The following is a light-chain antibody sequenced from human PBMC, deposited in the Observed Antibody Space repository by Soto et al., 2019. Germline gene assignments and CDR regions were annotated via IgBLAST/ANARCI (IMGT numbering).Light chain of an antibody. CDR1: KLGERF. CDR3: QAWDSSTGVV. Sequence: SYELTQPPSVSVSPGQTASITCSGDKLGERFACWYQQKAGQSPVMVIYQDTKRPSGIPERFSGSNSENTATLTISGTQAMDEADYYCQAWDSSTGVVFGGGTKLTVL. V-gene: IGLV3-1*01. CDR2: QDT. J-gene: IGLJ2*01.